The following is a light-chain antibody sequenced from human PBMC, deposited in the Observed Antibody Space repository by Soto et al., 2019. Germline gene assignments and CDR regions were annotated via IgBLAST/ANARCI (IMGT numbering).Light chain of an antibody. CDR1: SSDVGSYNL. Sequence: QSALTQPASVSGSPGQSITISCTGTSSDVGSYNLISWYQQYPDKAPKLMIYEVNKRPSGVSNRFSGSKSGNTASLTISGLQAEDEADYYCCSYGGSSTFYVFGSGTKDTDL. J-gene: IGLJ1*01. CDR2: EVN. V-gene: IGLV2-23*02. CDR3: CSYGGSSTFYV.